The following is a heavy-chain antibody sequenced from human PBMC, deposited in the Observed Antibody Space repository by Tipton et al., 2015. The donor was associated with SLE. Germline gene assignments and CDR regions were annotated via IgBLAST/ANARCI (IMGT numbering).Heavy chain of an antibody. CDR3: AREPTYSRDWYWGFDY. J-gene: IGHJ4*02. D-gene: IGHD6-19*01. CDR2: INYSGST. Sequence: LRLSCTVSGGSISSSSYYWGWIRQPPGKGLEWIGYINYSGSTNYNPSLKSRVTISVDTSKNQFSLKLNSVTAADTAVYYCAREPTYSRDWYWGFDYWGQGTLVTVSS. V-gene: IGHV4-61*01. CDR1: GGSISSSSYY.